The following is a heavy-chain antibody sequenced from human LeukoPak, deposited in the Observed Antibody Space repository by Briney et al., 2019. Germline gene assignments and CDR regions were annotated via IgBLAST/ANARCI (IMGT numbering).Heavy chain of an antibody. V-gene: IGHV4-4*07. CDR1: GGSISSYY. D-gene: IGHD6-19*01. J-gene: IGHJ6*02. CDR2: IYTSGST. CDR3: AREATVAEPIYYYYYGMDV. Sequence: PSETLSLTCTVSGGSISSYYWSWIRQPAGKGLEWIGRIYTSGSTNYNPSLKSRVTMSVDTSKNQFSLKLSSVTAADTAVYYCAREATVAEPIYYYYYGMDVWGQGTTVTVSS.